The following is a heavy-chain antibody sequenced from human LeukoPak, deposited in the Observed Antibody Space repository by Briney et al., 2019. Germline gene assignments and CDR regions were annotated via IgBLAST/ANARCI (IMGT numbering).Heavy chain of an antibody. D-gene: IGHD2-15*01. Sequence: GESLRLSCAASGFTFSNYSMTWVRQAPGKWLEWVSAISASGTSTYYADSVKGRFTISRENSKNTLYLQMSSLRAEDTAVYFCAKGNFLLRNGMDVWGQGTTVTVSS. CDR1: GFTFSNYS. J-gene: IGHJ6*02. V-gene: IGHV3-23*01. CDR3: AKGNFLLRNGMDV. CDR2: ISASGTST.